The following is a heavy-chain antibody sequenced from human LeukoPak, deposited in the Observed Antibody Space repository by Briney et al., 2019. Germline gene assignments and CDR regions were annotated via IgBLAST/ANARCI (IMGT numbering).Heavy chain of an antibody. CDR3: ARARTGYNWNDEGAFDI. CDR1: GGTFSSYA. CDR2: IIPIFGTA. Sequence: ASVKVSCKASGGTFSSYAISWARQAPGQGLEWMGGIIPIFGTANYAQKFQGRVTITADESTSTAYMELSSLRSEDTAVYYCARARTGYNWNDEGAFDIWAKGQWSPSLQ. D-gene: IGHD1-20*01. J-gene: IGHJ3*02. V-gene: IGHV1-69*13.